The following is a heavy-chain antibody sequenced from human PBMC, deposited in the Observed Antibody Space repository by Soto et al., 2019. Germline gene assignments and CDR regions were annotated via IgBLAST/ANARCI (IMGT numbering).Heavy chain of an antibody. V-gene: IGHV3-33*01. D-gene: IGHD3-10*02. CDR2: IWYDGSNK. CDR1: GFTFSSYG. CDR3: ARVFGEFQFDY. J-gene: IGHJ4*02. Sequence: QVQLVESGGGVVQPGRSLRLSCAASGFTFSSYGMHWVRQAPGKGLEWVAVIWYDGSNKYYADSVKGRFTISRDNSKNTLYLQMNSLRAEDTAVYYCARVFGEFQFDYWGQGTLVTVSS.